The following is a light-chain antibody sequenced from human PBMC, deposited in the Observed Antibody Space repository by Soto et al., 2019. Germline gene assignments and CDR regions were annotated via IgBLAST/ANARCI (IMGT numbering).Light chain of an antibody. CDR2: DAS. V-gene: IGKV1-5*01. CDR1: QSISSW. CDR3: QQYIHYFALT. Sequence: DIHITQSPSTLSASVGDRVTITCRASQSISSWLAWYQQKPGKAPKLLIYDASSLESGVPSRFSGSGSGTEFTLTISSMRPDFFSFYSCQQYIHYFALTFG. J-gene: IGKJ4*01.